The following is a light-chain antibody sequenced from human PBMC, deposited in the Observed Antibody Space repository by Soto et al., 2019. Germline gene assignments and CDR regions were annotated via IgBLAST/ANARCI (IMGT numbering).Light chain of an antibody. CDR3: QQYVNSPYT. V-gene: IGKV3-20*01. J-gene: IGKJ2*01. CDR1: QSVSSTY. CDR2: GAS. Sequence: EIVLTQSPGTLSLSPGERATLSCRASQSVSSTYLAWYQQKPGQAPRVLIYGASSRATGIPDRFSGSGSGTDFTLTISRLEPEDFAVYYCQQYVNSPYTFGQGTKLDLK.